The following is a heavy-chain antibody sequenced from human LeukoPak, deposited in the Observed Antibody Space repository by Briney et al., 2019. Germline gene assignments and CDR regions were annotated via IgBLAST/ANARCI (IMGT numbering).Heavy chain of an antibody. CDR2: IYYSGST. Sequence: SSETLPLTCTVSGGSISSYYWSWIRQPPGKGLEWSGYIYYSGSTNYNPSLKSRVTISVDTSKNQFSLKLSSVTAADTAVYYCARVSAENYDFWSGYSYYFDYWGQGTLVTVSS. D-gene: IGHD3-3*01. V-gene: IGHV4-59*01. CDR1: GGSISSYY. CDR3: ARVSAENYDFWSGYSYYFDY. J-gene: IGHJ4*02.